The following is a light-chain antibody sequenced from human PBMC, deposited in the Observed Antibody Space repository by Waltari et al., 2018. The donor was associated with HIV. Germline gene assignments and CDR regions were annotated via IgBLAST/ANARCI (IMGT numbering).Light chain of an antibody. V-gene: IGKV1-5*03. J-gene: IGKJ5*01. Sequence: DIKMTQSPSTLSASVGDRVTITCRASQSIVTSLAWYQQKSGKAPKLLIYKASSLENGVPSRFSGSGSGTEFTLTISGLQPDDFATYYCQHFDPYSPITFGQGTRLESK. CDR3: QHFDPYSPIT. CDR2: KAS. CDR1: QSIVTS.